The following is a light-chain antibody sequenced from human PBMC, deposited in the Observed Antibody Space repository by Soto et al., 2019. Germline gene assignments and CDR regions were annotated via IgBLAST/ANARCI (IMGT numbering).Light chain of an antibody. J-gene: IGKJ5*01. V-gene: IGKV3-11*01. Sequence: EIVLTQSPATLSSSPGERATLSCRASQSIDTYLAWYQQKPGQAPRLLIYDASDRATGIPARFSGSGSGTAFTLTISGLEPEDFAVYYCQQRSNWPPAITFGQGTRLEIK. CDR3: QQRSNWPPAIT. CDR1: QSIDTY. CDR2: DAS.